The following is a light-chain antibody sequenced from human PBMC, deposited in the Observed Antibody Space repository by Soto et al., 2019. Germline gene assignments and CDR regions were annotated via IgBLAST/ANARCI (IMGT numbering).Light chain of an antibody. V-gene: IGKV3-20*01. J-gene: IGKJ5*01. CDR1: QSVSSAY. CDR2: GAS. CDR3: QQYDRSPPFT. Sequence: EIVLTQSPGTLSLSPGERATLSCKASQSVSSAYLAWYQQKPGQAPRLLIYGASSRATGIPDRFSGSASGTDFTLPISRLEPEDFAVYYCQQYDRSPPFTFGQGTRLEIK.